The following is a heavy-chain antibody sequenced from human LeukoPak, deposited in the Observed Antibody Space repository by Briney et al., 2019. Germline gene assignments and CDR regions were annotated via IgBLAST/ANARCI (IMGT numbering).Heavy chain of an antibody. J-gene: IGHJ4*02. CDR2: IYSGGST. Sequence: PGGSLRLSCAASGFTVSSNYMSWVRQAPGKGLEWVSVIYSGGSTYYADSVKGRFTISRDNSKNTLYLQINSLRIEDTAAYYCAREIHYGEPDYWGQGPLVTVSS. V-gene: IGHV3-53*01. D-gene: IGHD4-17*01. CDR1: GFTVSSNY. CDR3: AREIHYGEPDY.